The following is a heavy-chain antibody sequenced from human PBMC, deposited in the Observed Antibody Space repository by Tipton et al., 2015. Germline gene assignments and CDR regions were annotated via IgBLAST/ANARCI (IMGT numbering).Heavy chain of an antibody. CDR1: GYSISSGYH. CDR3: ARASIIQGYYHDSSRYYLFNS. D-gene: IGHD3-22*01. J-gene: IGHJ1*01. Sequence: TLSLTCAVSGYSISSGYHWGWIRQPPGKGLEWIACIYHSGRTHYNPSLKSRVTISGDTSKNQFSLKLSSVIAADTAVYYCARASIIQGYYHDSSRYYLFNSWVQGTLVTVSS. CDR2: IYHSGRT. V-gene: IGHV4-38-2*01.